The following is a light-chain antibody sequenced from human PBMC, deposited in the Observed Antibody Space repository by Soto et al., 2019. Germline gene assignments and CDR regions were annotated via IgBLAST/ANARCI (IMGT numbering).Light chain of an antibody. Sequence: QSALTQPAPVSGSPGQSITISCTGTSGDIGGYDYVSWYQQHPGKAPKLMIYDVSNRPSGVSNRFSGSKSGTTASLTISGLQAEDEAYYYCSSYTSSNTDVFGTGTQLTVL. J-gene: IGLJ1*01. CDR3: SSYTSSNTDV. CDR2: DVS. CDR1: SGDIGGYDY. V-gene: IGLV2-14*03.